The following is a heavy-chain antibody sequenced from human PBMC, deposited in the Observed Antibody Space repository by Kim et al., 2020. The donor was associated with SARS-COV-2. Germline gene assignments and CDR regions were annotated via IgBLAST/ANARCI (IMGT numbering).Heavy chain of an antibody. CDR2: ISAYNGNT. CDR1: GYTFTSYG. D-gene: IGHD3-22*01. V-gene: IGHV1-18*04. J-gene: IGHJ4*02. CDR3: ARVRITMIVVVIMGEIDY. Sequence: ASVKVSCKASGYTFTSYGISWVRQAPGQGLEWMGWISAYNGNTNYAQKLQGRVTMTTDTSTSTAYMELRSLRSDDTAVYYCARVRITMIVVVIMGEIDYWGQGTLVTVSS.